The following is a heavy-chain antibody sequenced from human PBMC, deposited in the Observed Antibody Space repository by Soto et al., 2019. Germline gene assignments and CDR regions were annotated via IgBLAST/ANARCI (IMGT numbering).Heavy chain of an antibody. D-gene: IGHD2-15*01. CDR2: ISAYYGKA. Sequence: ASVKVSCKASGYTFTSYGISWVRQAPGQGLEWMGGISAYYGKANYAQKLQGRVTMTADESTSTAYMELSSLRSEDTAVYYCARKGYCSGGSCRPEYYYYGMDVWGQGTTVTVSS. J-gene: IGHJ6*02. V-gene: IGHV1-18*01. CDR1: GYTFTSYG. CDR3: ARKGYCSGGSCRPEYYYYGMDV.